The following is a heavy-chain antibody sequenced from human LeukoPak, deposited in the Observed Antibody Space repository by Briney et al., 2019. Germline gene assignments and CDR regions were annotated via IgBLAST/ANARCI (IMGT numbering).Heavy chain of an antibody. Sequence: PSETLSLTCSVSGGSINISPYYWSWIRQPPGKGLQWIGYIYYSGSTTYNPSLRSRVTISVDTSKNQFSLKLSSVTAADTAVYYCAAVAGTQKVDYWGQGTLVTVSS. CDR2: IYYSGST. CDR3: AAVAGTQKVDY. J-gene: IGHJ4*02. V-gene: IGHV4-61*05. D-gene: IGHD6-19*01. CDR1: GGSINISPYY.